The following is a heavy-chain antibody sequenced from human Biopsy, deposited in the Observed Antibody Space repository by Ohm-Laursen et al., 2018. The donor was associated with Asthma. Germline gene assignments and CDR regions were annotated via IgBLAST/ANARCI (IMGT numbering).Heavy chain of an antibody. Sequence: GSSVKVSCKSLGGTFNTYVIGWVRQAPGQGLEWMGGINSVFGTTIYTQKFQDRVTIAADDSTSTVYMELSSLRSEDTAVYYCARKAGSCISRTCYSLDFWGQGTLVTVSS. D-gene: IGHD2-2*01. V-gene: IGHV1-69*01. CDR1: GGTFNTYV. J-gene: IGHJ4*02. CDR3: ARKAGSCISRTCYSLDF. CDR2: INSVFGTT.